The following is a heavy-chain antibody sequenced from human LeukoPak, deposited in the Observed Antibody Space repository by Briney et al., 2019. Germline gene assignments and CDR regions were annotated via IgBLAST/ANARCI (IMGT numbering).Heavy chain of an antibody. CDR2: ISYDGSDK. V-gene: IGHV3-30*04. CDR1: RFTFRTYA. CDR3: ARDQGYDILTGLSDY. Sequence: GRSLRLSCEASRFTFRTYAMHWVRQAPGKGLEGVAVISYDGSDKYYADSVKGRFTISRDNSKNTLYLQMNSLRAEDTAVYYCARDQGYDILTGLSDYWGQGTLVTVSS. D-gene: IGHD3-9*01. J-gene: IGHJ4*02.